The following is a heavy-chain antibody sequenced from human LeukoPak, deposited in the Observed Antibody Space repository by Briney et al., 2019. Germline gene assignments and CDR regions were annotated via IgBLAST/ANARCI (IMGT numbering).Heavy chain of an antibody. CDR2: ISAYNGNT. CDR1: RYTFTSYG. Sequence: GASVKDSCKASRYTFTSYGICWVRPAPEQGRECVGWISAYNGNTNYGQKLQGRVTMNTDTYTSTAYMELRSLRSDDTAVYYCAREGGNGDYFDYWGQGTLVTVSS. J-gene: IGHJ4*02. CDR3: AREGGNGDYFDY. D-gene: IGHD1-1*01. V-gene: IGHV1-18*01.